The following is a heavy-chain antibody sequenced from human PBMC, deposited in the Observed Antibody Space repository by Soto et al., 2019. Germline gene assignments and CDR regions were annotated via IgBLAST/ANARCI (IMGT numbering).Heavy chain of an antibody. CDR3: ARGSSSWYWFDP. Sequence: SETLSLTCTVSGGSISSSSYYWGWISQPPGKGLEWIGSIYYSGSTYYNPSLKSRVTISVDTSKNQFSLKLSSVTAADTAVYYCARGSSSWYWFDPWGQGTLVTVSS. CDR1: GGSISSSSYY. V-gene: IGHV4-39*01. CDR2: IYYSGST. D-gene: IGHD6-13*01. J-gene: IGHJ5*02.